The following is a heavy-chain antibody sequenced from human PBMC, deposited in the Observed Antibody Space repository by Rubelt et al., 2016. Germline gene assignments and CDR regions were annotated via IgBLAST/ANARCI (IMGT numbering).Heavy chain of an antibody. CDR3: ARGWGGTTYFDY. V-gene: IGHV1-18*01. CDR2: ISAYNGNT. J-gene: IGHJ4*02. CDR1: GYTFTSYG. D-gene: IGHD1-1*01. Sequence: QVQLVQSGAEVKKPGASVKVSCKASGYTFTSYGISWVRQAPGQGLEWMGWISAYNGNTNLSRECRVRVSVATDTYTSCANMEYVSVGANDTALYCCARGWGGTTYFDYWGQGTLVTVSS.